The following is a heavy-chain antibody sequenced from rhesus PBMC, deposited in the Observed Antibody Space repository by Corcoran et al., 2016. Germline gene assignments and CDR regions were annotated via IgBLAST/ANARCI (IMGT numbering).Heavy chain of an antibody. V-gene: IGHV5-20*02. Sequence: EVQLVQSGAEVKRPGESLKISCKTSGYSFNSYWISWVRQMTGKGLEWAGAIEPSASDTRYSPSFQGQVTISADQSISTACLQWSSLKASDTATYYCAPLTGDGWYFDLWGPGTPITISS. CDR3: APLTGDGWYFDL. CDR1: GYSFNSYW. D-gene: IGHD7-45*01. J-gene: IGHJ2*01. CDR2: IEPSASDT.